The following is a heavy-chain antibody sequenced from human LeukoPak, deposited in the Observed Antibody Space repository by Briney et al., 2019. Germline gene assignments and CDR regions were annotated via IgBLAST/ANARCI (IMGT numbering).Heavy chain of an antibody. CDR3: ARGVRRLRTPSTYYYYYYMDV. D-gene: IGHD5-12*01. V-gene: IGHV1-8*01. J-gene: IGHJ6*03. Sequence: ASVTVSCTASGYTFTSYDINWVRQATGQGLEWMGWMNPNSGNTGYAQKFQGRVTMTRNTSISTAYMELSSLRSEDTAVYYCARGVRRLRTPSTYYYYYYMDVWGKGTTVTVSS. CDR1: GYTFTSYD. CDR2: MNPNSGNT.